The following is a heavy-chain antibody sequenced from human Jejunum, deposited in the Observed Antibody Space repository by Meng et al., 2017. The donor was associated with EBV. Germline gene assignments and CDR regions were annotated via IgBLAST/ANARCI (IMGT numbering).Heavy chain of an antibody. CDR3: ARGRGYDYGDS. D-gene: IGHD4/OR15-4a*01. CDR2: MYYTGKA. CDR1: GDSVSGYNY. V-gene: IGHV4-61*01. J-gene: IGHJ5*02. Sequence: QVHLRESGPGLLKPSETPSLTCSVSGDSVSGYNYWTWIRQPPGKGLEWIGNMYYTGKAIYKPSLQSRVTISVDTSKNQFSLRVTSVTAADTAIYYCARGRGYDYGDSWGQGTLVTVSS.